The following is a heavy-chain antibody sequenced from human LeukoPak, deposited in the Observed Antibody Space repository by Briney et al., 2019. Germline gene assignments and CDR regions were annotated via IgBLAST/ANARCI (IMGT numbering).Heavy chain of an antibody. CDR3: ARVVAKKSIAARRGASYYYYMDV. CDR1: GFTFSNYA. CDR2: LGGGGIDT. J-gene: IGHJ6*03. Sequence: GGSLRLSCAASGFTFSNYAMSWVRQAPGKGLEWVSTLGGGGIDTYYADSVKGRFTISRDNSKNTLYLQMNSLRAEDTAVYYCARVVAKKSIAARRGASYYYYMDVWGKGTTVTVSS. V-gene: IGHV3-23*01. D-gene: IGHD6-6*01.